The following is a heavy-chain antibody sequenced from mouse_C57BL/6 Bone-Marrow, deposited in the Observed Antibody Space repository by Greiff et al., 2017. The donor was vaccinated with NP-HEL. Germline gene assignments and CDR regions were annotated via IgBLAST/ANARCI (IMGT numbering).Heavy chain of an antibody. Sequence: EVQLQQSGPELVKPGASVKISCKASGYTFTDYYMNWVKQSHGKSLEWIGDINPNNGGTSYNQKFKGKATLTVDKSSSTAYMELRSLTSEDSAVYYCARGELRHRAWFAYWGQGTLVTVSA. J-gene: IGHJ3*01. CDR1: GYTFTDYY. D-gene: IGHD3-2*02. V-gene: IGHV1-26*01. CDR2: INPNNGGT. CDR3: ARGELRHRAWFAY.